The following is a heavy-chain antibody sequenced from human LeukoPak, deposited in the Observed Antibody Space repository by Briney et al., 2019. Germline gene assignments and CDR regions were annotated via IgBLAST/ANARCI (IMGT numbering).Heavy chain of an antibody. CDR2: IYYSGRT. CDR1: GASISSYY. Sequence: SETLSLTCTISGASISSYYWSWIRQPPGKELEWIGYIYYSGRTNYNPSLKSRVTMSVDTSKNQFSLNLSSVTAADTAVYYCASLTIFAVVTGFDPWGRGTLVTVSS. D-gene: IGHD3-3*01. J-gene: IGHJ5*02. V-gene: IGHV4-59*01. CDR3: ASLTIFAVVTGFDP.